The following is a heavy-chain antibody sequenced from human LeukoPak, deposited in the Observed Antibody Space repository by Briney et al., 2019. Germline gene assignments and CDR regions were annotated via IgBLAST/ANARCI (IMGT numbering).Heavy chain of an antibody. J-gene: IGHJ5*02. V-gene: IGHV4-34*01. CDR2: INHSGST. Sequence: PSETLSLTCAVYGGSFSGYYWSWIRQPPGKGLEWIGEINHSGSTNYNPSLKSRVTISVDTSKNQFSLKLSSVTAADTAVYYCARFGELYGNWFDPWGQGTLVTVSS. D-gene: IGHD3-10*01. CDR3: ARFGELYGNWFDP. CDR1: GGSFSGYY.